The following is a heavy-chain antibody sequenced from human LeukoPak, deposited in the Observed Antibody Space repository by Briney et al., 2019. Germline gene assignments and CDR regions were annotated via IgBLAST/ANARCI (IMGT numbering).Heavy chain of an antibody. CDR1: GYTFTSYG. D-gene: IGHD4-17*01. CDR3: ARSPTPTVMPLDY. V-gene: IGHV1-69*13. J-gene: IGHJ4*02. CDR2: IIPLFGSA. Sequence: SVKVSCKASGYTFTSYGISWVRQAPGQGLEWMGGIIPLFGSADYAQKFQGRVTFTADESTSTAYMELSSLRSEDTAVYYCARSPTPTVMPLDYWGQGTLVTVSS.